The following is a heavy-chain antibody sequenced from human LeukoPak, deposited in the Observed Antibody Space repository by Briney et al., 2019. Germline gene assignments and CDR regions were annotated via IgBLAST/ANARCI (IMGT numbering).Heavy chain of an antibody. CDR3: ARVGRGREILPDY. CDR2: INSDGSST. D-gene: IGHD1-26*01. V-gene: IGHV3-74*01. J-gene: IGHJ4*02. Sequence: PGGSLRLSCAASGFTFSSYWMHWVRQAPGKGLVWVSHINSDGSSTNYADSVKGRFTISRDNAKNTLYLHMNSLRAEDTAVHYCARVGRGREILPDYWGQGTLVTVSS. CDR1: GFTFSSYW.